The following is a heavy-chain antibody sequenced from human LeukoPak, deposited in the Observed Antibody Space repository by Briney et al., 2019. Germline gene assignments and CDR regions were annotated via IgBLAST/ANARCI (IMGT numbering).Heavy chain of an antibody. V-gene: IGHV3-23*01. Sequence: PGGSLRLSCAASGFTFSSYAMSWVRQAPGKGVEWVSAISGSGCSTYYADSVKGRFTISRDNSKNTLYLQMNSLRAEDTAVYYCARDYDFWSGYSDDAFDIWGQGTMVTVSS. J-gene: IGHJ3*02. CDR1: GFTFSSYA. CDR3: ARDYDFWSGYSDDAFDI. D-gene: IGHD3-3*01. CDR2: ISGSGCST.